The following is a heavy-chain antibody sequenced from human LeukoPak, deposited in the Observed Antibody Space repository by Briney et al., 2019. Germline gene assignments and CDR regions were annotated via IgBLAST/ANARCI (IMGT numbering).Heavy chain of an antibody. V-gene: IGHV2-5*01. D-gene: IGHD2/OR15-2a*01. Sequence: SGPTLFQPTPPLTLTYTFSGFALGRRGVGVGWIRQPPGKDLEWISLIYWNNEKYYTPSPKNRLTITKDTSKNQVVLTMTNMDPVDTATYYCSYYSVCSSATCYGWFDPWGQGTLVTVSS. CDR2: IYWNNEK. CDR3: SYYSVCSSATCYGWFDP. J-gene: IGHJ5*02. CDR1: GFALGRRGVG.